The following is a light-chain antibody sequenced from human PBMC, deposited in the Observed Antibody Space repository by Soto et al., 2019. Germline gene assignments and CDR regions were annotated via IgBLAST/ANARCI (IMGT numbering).Light chain of an antibody. CDR1: ESVSSN. Sequence: EIVMTQFPATLSVSPGERATLSCRASESVSSNLAWYQQKPGQAPRLLIYGASSRATGIPDRFSGSGSGTDFTLTISRLEPEDFAVYYCQQYGSSPLTFGGGTKVDIK. CDR3: QQYGSSPLT. CDR2: GAS. J-gene: IGKJ4*01. V-gene: IGKV3-20*01.